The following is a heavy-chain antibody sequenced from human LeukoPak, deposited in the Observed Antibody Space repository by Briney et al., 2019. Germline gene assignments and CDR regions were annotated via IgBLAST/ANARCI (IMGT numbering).Heavy chain of an antibody. CDR1: GGSISSGGYY. V-gene: IGHV4-31*03. Sequence: PSQTLSLTCTVSGGSISSGGYYWSWIRQHPGKGLEWIGYIYYGGSTYYNPSLKSRVTISVDTSKNQFSLKLSSVTAADTAVYYCASSYYDSSGHRVAFDIWGQGTMVTVSS. J-gene: IGHJ3*02. CDR2: IYYGGST. D-gene: IGHD3-22*01. CDR3: ASSYYDSSGHRVAFDI.